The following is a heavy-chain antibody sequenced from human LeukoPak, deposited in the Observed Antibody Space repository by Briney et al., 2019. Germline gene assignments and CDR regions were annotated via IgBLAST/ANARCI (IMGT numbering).Heavy chain of an antibody. V-gene: IGHV4-28*01. D-gene: IGHD3-16*01. CDR3: AGSDVLGFDI. J-gene: IGHJ3*02. CDR1: GYPISSSNW. CDR2: IYYTGST. Sequence: SETLTLPCAVSGYPISSSNWWGWIRQPQGTGLEWIGYIYYTGSTYYNPSLNSRVTMSVDTSKNQFSLKLSSVTAVDTDVYYCAGSDVLGFDIGVQGTMVTVSS.